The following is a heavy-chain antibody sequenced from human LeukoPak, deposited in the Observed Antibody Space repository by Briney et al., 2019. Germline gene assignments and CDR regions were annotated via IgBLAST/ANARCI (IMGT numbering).Heavy chain of an antibody. J-gene: IGHJ4*02. CDR3: ASGMSLAGDGPFDY. CDR1: GFTFSSYG. Sequence: PGGSLRLSCAASGFTFSSYGMDWVRQAPGKGVEWVSGVRNRDGRAYYADSVKGRFTVSRDNSKNTLHLQMNSLRAEDTALYYCASGMSLAGDGPFDYWGQGTLVTVSS. CDR2: VRNRDGRA. V-gene: IGHV3-23*01. D-gene: IGHD6-19*01.